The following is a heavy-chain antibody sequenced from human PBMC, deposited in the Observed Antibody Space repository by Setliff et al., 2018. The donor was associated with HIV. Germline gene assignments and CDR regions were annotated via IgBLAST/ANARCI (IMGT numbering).Heavy chain of an antibody. CDR1: GGSISNSRYY. CDR2: LNHYGHL. Sequence: SETLSLTCNVSGGSISNSRYYWNWIRQSPERGLEWIVELNHYGHLNYNPSLQNRVTVSVDTSKPQFSLKMSSVTAADTAVYYCAITTVGVTTEMYWGQGTLVTVSS. J-gene: IGHJ4*02. CDR3: AITTVGVTTEMY. D-gene: IGHD2-21*02. V-gene: IGHV4-39*07.